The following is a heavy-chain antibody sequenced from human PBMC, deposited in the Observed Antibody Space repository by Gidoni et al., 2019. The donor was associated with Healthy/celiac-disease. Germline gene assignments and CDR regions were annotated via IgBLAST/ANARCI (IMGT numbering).Heavy chain of an antibody. D-gene: IGHD4-17*01. J-gene: IGHJ3*02. CDR3: ARSGDYVDLPTRRAAFDI. CDR1: GGPISSYY. CDR2: IYYSGST. Sequence: QVQLQESGPGLVKPSETLSLTCTVSGGPISSYYWSWIRQPPGKGLEWIGYIYYSGSTNYNPSLKSRVTISVDTSKNQFSLKLSSVTAAYTAVYYCARSGDYVDLPTRRAAFDIWGQGTMVTVSS. V-gene: IGHV4-59*01.